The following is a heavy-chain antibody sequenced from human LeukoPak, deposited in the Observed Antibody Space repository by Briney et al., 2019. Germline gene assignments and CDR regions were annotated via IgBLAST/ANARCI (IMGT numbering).Heavy chain of an antibody. J-gene: IGHJ3*02. D-gene: IGHD3-22*01. CDR1: GGSFSGYY. CDR3: ASIRNTYYYDPDAFDI. CDR2: INHSGST. Sequence: PSETLSLTCAVYGGSFSGYYWSWIRQPPGKGLEWIGEINHSGSTNYNPSLKSRVTISVDTSKNQFSLKLSSVTAADTAVYYCASIRNTYYYDPDAFDIWGQGTMATVSS. V-gene: IGHV4-34*01.